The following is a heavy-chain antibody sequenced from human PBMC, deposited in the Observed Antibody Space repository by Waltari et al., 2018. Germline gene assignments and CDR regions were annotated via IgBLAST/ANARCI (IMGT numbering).Heavy chain of an antibody. Sequence: QVQLQQWGAGLLKHSETLSLTCAVYGGSFSGYYWSWIRPPPGQGLEWIGEINHSGSTNYNPSLKSRVTISVDTSKNQFALKLSSVTAADTAVYYCARSQPIYYYGSGSYYQIDYWGQGTLVTVSS. J-gene: IGHJ4*02. V-gene: IGHV4-34*01. CDR1: GGSFSGYY. CDR3: ARSQPIYYYGSGSYYQIDY. D-gene: IGHD3-10*01. CDR2: INHSGST.